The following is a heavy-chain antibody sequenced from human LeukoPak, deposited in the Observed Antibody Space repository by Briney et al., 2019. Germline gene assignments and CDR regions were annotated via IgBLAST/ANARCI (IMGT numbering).Heavy chain of an antibody. D-gene: IGHD3-10*01. CDR3: ARGEGSGSFYRMYFDL. J-gene: IGHJ2*01. V-gene: IGHV3-23*01. Sequence: GGSLRLSCAASEFTFNTYAMSWVRQAPGKGLEWVSHISVSGGSTYYADSVKGRFTISRDNSKNTLFLQMNSLRAEDTAVYYCARGEGSGSFYRMYFDLWGRGTLVTV. CDR1: EFTFNTYA. CDR2: ISVSGGST.